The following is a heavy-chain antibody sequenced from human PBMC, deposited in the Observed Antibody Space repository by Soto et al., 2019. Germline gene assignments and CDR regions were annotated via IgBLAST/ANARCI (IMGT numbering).Heavy chain of an antibody. CDR3: AYGESYEGYFDY. CDR1: GGSISSYY. V-gene: IGHV4-59*01. Sequence: SETLSLTCSVSGGSISSYYWSWIRQPPGKGLEWIGYIYYSGSTNYTPSLRSRVTISVDTSKTHFSLKLSSVTAADTGVYYCAYGESYEGYFDYWGQGALVTVSS. D-gene: IGHD2-21*01. CDR2: IYYSGST. J-gene: IGHJ4*02.